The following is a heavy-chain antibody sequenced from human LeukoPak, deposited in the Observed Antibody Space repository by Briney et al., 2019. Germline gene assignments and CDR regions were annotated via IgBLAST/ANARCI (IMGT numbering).Heavy chain of an antibody. V-gene: IGHV4-59*01. Sequence: ETLSLTCTVSGGSISSYYWSWVRQPPGKGLEWIGYIYYSGSTNYNPSLKSRVTISVDTSKNQFSLKLSSVTAADTAVYYCARVDTAMVPDPWGQGTLVTVSS. CDR3: ARVDTAMVPDP. CDR2: IYYSGST. D-gene: IGHD5-18*01. J-gene: IGHJ5*02. CDR1: GGSISSYY.